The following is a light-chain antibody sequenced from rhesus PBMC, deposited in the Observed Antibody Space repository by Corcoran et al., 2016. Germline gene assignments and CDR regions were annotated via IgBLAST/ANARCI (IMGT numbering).Light chain of an antibody. CDR3: LQDYTTPFT. J-gene: IGKJ3*01. CDR1: QGINKV. Sequence: DIQMTQSPSSLSASVGDRVTVTCRASQGINKVLSWYQQKPGKAPTLLFYASSTLQTGVSSRFSGSGSGTDFTLTISSLQPEDVATYYCLQDYTTPFTFGPGTKLDIK. CDR2: ASS. V-gene: IGKV1-94*01.